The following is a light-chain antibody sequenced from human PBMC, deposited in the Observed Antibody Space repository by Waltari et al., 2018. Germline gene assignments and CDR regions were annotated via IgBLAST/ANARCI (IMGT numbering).Light chain of an antibody. CDR1: GLPKQY. V-gene: IGLV3-10*01. CDR3: YSKDTDGGSQGK. J-gene: IGLJ2*01. Sequence: YDLTQPPSVPVSPGQTAAITCSGDGLPKQYTFCYQQKSGQAPVLVMYDDNKRPSGIPGRFSGSSAGTVATLTITGAQVDDEADYYCYSKDTDGGSQGKIGGGTKLTVL. CDR2: DDN.